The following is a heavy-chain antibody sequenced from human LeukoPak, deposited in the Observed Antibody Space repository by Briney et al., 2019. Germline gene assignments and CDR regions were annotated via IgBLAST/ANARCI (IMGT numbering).Heavy chain of an antibody. CDR3: ARGGRGLRLGELSHFDY. J-gene: IGHJ4*02. D-gene: IGHD3-16*02. CDR1: GVSISSGDYY. V-gene: IGHV4-30-4*01. CDR2: IYYSGSI. Sequence: SQTLSLTCTVSGVSISSGDYYWSWIRHPPGKGLEWIGYIYYSGSIYYNPSLKSRVTISADTSKNQFSLKLSSVTAADTAVYYCARGGRGLRLGELSHFDYWGQGTLVTVSS.